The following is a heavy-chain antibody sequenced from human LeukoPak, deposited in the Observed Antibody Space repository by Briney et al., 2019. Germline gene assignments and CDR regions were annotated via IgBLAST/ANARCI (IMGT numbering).Heavy chain of an antibody. J-gene: IGHJ4*02. Sequence: SETLSLTCAVYGGSFSGYYWSWIRQPPGKGLEWIGEINHSGSTNYNPSLKSRVTISVDTSKNQFSLKLSSVTAADTAVYYCARGRSYDYVWGSYLYDYWGQGTPVTVSS. D-gene: IGHD3-16*02. CDR2: INHSGST. CDR1: GGSFSGYY. V-gene: IGHV4-34*01. CDR3: ARGRSYDYVWGSYLYDY.